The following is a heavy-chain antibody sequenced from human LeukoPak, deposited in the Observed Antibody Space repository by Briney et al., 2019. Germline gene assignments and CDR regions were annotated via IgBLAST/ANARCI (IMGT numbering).Heavy chain of an antibody. CDR2: IYYSGST. CDR1: GGSISSGGYY. V-gene: IGHV4-31*03. D-gene: IGHD3-10*01. Sequence: SETLSLTCTVSGGSISSGGYYWSWIRQHPGKGLEWIGYIYYSGSTYYNPSLKSRVTISVDTSKNQFSLKLSSVTAADTAVYYCAREGEYCYGSGSYYPNWFDPWGQGTLVTVSS. CDR3: AREGEYCYGSGSYYPNWFDP. J-gene: IGHJ5*02.